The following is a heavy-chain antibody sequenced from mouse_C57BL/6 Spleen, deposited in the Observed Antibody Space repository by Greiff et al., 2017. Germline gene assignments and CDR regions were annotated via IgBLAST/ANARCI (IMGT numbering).Heavy chain of an antibody. J-gene: IGHJ1*03. Sequence: QVQLKQPGAELVKPGASVKLSCKASGYTFTSYWMHWVKQRPGQGLEWIGMIHPNSGSTNYNEKFKSKATLTVDKSSSTAYMQLSSLTSEDSAVYYCAREGGYSNSYWYFDVWGTGTTVTVSS. CDR2: IHPNSGST. V-gene: IGHV1-64*01. CDR3: AREGGYSNSYWYFDV. D-gene: IGHD2-5*01. CDR1: GYTFTSYW.